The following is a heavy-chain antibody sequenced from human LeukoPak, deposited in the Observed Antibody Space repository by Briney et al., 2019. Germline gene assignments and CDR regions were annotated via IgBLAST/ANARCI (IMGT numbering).Heavy chain of an antibody. CDR3: ARGEEFQFSIVVVPAARPRVFDY. D-gene: IGHD2-2*01. CDR1: GGSFSGYY. Sequence: SETLSLTCAVYGGSFSGYYWSWIRQPPGKGLEWIGEIHHSGSTNYNPSLKSRVTISVDTSKNQFSLKLSSVTAADTAVYYCARGEEFQFSIVVVPAARPRVFDYWGQGTLVTVCS. V-gene: IGHV4-34*01. CDR2: IHHSGST. J-gene: IGHJ4*02.